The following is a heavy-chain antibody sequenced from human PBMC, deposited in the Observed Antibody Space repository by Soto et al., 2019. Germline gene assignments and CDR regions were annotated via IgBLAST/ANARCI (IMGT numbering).Heavy chain of an antibody. Sequence: QVQLVESGGGLVKPGGSLRLSCAASGFTFSDYYMSWICQAPGKGLEWVSYISSSSSYTNYADSVKGRFTSSRDNAKNSLYLQMNSLRAEDTAVYYCARGLRSTRYYYYYGMDVWGQGTTVTVSS. D-gene: IGHD3-10*01. CDR2: ISSSSSYT. V-gene: IGHV3-11*05. CDR3: ARGLRSTRYYYYYGMDV. J-gene: IGHJ6*02. CDR1: GFTFSDYY.